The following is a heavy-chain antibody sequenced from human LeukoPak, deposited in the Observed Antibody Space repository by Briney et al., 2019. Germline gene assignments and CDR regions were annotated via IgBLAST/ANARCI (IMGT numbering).Heavy chain of an antibody. D-gene: IGHD6-25*01. V-gene: IGHV3-30*18. Sequence: QLGGSLRLSCAASGFTFSSYGMHWVRQAPGKGLEWVAVISYGGSNKYYADSVKGRFTISRDNSKNTLYLQMNSLRAEDTAVYYCAKEVAVYSSGYGMDVWGQGTTVTVSS. CDR2: ISYGGSNK. CDR1: GFTFSSYG. J-gene: IGHJ6*02. CDR3: AKEVAVYSSGYGMDV.